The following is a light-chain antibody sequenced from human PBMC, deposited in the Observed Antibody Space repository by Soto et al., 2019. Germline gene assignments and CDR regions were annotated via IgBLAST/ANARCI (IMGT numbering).Light chain of an antibody. CDR2: GAS. J-gene: IGKJ1*01. CDR1: QSVSSN. V-gene: IGKV3-20*01. Sequence: VLTQSPGTLSLSPGERATLSCRASQSVSSNLAWYQQKPGQAPRLLIFGASIRVTGIPDRFIGSGSGTDFTLTISRLEPEDFAVYYCQHYVTSLTTFGQGTKVDIK. CDR3: QHYVTSLTT.